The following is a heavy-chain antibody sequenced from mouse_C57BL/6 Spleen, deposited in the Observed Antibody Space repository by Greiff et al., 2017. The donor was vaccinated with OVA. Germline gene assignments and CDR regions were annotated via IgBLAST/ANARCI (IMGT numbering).Heavy chain of an antibody. Sequence: VHVKQSGPVLVKPGASVKMSCKASGYTFTDYYMNWVKQSHGKSLEWIGVINPYNGGTSYNQKFKGKATLTVDKSSSTAYMELNSLTSEDSAVYYCARYYYGSSAWFAYWGQVTLVTVSA. CDR3: ARYYYGSSAWFAY. CDR2: INPYNGGT. D-gene: IGHD1-1*01. J-gene: IGHJ3*01. CDR1: GYTFTDYY. V-gene: IGHV1-19*01.